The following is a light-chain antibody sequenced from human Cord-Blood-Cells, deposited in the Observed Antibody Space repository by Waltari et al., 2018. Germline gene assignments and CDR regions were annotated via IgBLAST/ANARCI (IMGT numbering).Light chain of an antibody. Sequence: DIQMTQSPSSLSASVGDRVTITCRASQSISSYLNCYQQKPGKAPKLLIYATSILQSGVPSRFSGRRSGTECTLTISSLQPEDFATYYCQQSYSTLPAFGPGTKVDIK. CDR3: QQSYSTLPA. CDR2: ATS. V-gene: IGKV1-39*01. CDR1: QSISSY. J-gene: IGKJ3*01.